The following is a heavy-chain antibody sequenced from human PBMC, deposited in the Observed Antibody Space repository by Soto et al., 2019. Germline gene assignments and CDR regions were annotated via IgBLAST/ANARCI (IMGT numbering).Heavy chain of an antibody. J-gene: IGHJ4*02. V-gene: IGHV4-59*01. Sequence: PSETLSLTCTVSGGPISGYYWSWVRQPPGKGLEWIGYIYYSGNTNYNPSLKSRVTISVDTSKNQFSLNLNSVTAADTAVYYCARNVDTARAYFFDYWGQGTLVTVSS. CDR2: IYYSGNT. CDR3: ARNVDTARAYFFDY. D-gene: IGHD5-18*01. CDR1: GGPISGYY.